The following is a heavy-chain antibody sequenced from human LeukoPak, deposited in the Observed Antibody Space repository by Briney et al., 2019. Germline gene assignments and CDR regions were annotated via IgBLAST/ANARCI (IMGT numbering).Heavy chain of an antibody. CDR1: GGSLSSYY. J-gene: IGHJ4*02. Sequence: PSETLSLTCTVSGGSLSSYYWSWIRQPPGKGLEWIGYIYTSGSTNYNPSLKSRVTISVDTSKNQFSLKLSSVTAADTAVYYCARHHYDSSGYSDYWGQGTLGTVSS. D-gene: IGHD3-22*01. V-gene: IGHV4-4*09. CDR2: IYTSGST. CDR3: ARHHYDSSGYSDY.